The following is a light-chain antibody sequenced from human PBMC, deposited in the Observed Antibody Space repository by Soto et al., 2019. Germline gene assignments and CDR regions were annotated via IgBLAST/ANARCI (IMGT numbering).Light chain of an antibody. J-gene: IGKJ4*01. CDR3: QQYGSSALT. Sequence: PLSCRASQRVSSSHLAWYQQKPGQAPRLLIYDASNRATGIPARFSGSGSGTDFTLTISRLEPEDFAVYYCQQYGSSALTFGGGTKVDIK. V-gene: IGKV3-20*01. CDR1: QRVSSSH. CDR2: DAS.